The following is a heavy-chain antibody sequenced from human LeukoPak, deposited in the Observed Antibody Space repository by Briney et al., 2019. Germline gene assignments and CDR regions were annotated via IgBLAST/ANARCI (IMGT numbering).Heavy chain of an antibody. CDR2: IHYSGTT. V-gene: IGHV4-39*01. Sequence: SETLSLTCSVSGASISGSTDFWAWIRQSPGKGLEWIGSIHYSGTTYYNPSLKSRVTISVDTPKNQFSLKLSSVTAADTAVFFCSRHQSLAAFCSNSACPDFDYWGQGSLVTVSS. CDR1: GASISGSTDF. D-gene: IGHD2-2*01. CDR3: SRHQSLAAFCSNSACPDFDY. J-gene: IGHJ4*02.